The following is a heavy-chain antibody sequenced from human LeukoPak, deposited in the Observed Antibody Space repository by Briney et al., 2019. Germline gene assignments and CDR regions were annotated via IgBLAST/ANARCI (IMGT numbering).Heavy chain of an antibody. CDR1: GFSFSGYW. CDR2: INQGGSEI. CDR3: AGARFDP. J-gene: IGHJ5*02. Sequence: PGGSLRLSCAASGFSFSGYWMHWVRQAPGKGLEWVANINQGGSEIYYAGSVKGRFTISRDNAKNSLFLQMNSLRAEDTAMYYCAGARFDPWGQGTLVTVSS. V-gene: IGHV3-7*01.